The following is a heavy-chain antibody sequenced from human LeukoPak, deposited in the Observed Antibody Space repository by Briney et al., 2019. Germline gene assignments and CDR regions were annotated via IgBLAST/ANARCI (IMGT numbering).Heavy chain of an antibody. CDR2: IYHSGST. V-gene: IGHV4-4*02. CDR1: GGSISSSNW. J-gene: IGHJ5*02. Sequence: PSGTLSLTCAVSGGSISSSNWWSWVRQPPGEGLEWIGEIYHSGSTNYNPSLKSRVTISVDKSKNQFSLKLSSVTAADTAVYYCARGQDIVVVPAAIWFDPWGQGTLVTVSS. CDR3: ARGQDIVVVPAAIWFDP. D-gene: IGHD2-2*01.